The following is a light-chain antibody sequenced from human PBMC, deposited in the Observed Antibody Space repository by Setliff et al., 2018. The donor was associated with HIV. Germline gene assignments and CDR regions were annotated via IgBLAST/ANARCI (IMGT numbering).Light chain of an antibody. CDR1: SSDVGGYNY. J-gene: IGLJ1*01. Sequence: ALTQPASVSGSPGQSITISCTGTSSDVGGYNYVSWYQQHPGKAPKLMIYDVSNRPSGVSNRFSGSKSGNTASLTISGLQAEDEADYYCSSYTSSSTPVFGTGTKGTVL. CDR3: SSYTSSSTPV. V-gene: IGLV2-14*03. CDR2: DVS.